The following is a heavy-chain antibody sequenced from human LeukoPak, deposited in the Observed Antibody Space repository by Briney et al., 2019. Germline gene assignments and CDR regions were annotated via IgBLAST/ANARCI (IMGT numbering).Heavy chain of an antibody. CDR1: GFTFSDYW. V-gene: IGHV3-7*01. Sequence: GGSLRLSCAASGFTFSDYWMTWVRQAPGKGLEWVANINQDGSEKNYVDSVKGRFTISRDNAKNSLYLQMSSLRAEDTAVYYCATRSSHTSSWYVYLFSDYWGQGALVTVSS. J-gene: IGHJ4*02. CDR2: INQDGSEK. CDR3: ATRSSHTSSWYVYLFSDY. D-gene: IGHD6-13*01.